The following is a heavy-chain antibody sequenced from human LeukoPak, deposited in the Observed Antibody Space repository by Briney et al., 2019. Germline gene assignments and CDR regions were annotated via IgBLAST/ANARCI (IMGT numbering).Heavy chain of an antibody. CDR2: IYYSGST. V-gene: IGHV4-61*01. CDR3: ARGLSRSYYD. Sequence: SETLSLTCTVSGGSISSSSYYWSSIRQPPGKGLEWIGYIYYSGSTNYNPSLKSRVTISVDTSKNQFSLKLSSVTAADTAVYYCARGLSRSYYDWGQGTLVTVSS. J-gene: IGHJ4*02. D-gene: IGHD3-10*01. CDR1: GGSISSSSYY.